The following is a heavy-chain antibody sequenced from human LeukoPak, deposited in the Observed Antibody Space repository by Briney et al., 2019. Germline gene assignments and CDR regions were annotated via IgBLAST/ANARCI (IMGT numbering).Heavy chain of an antibody. CDR3: AKGPILTGYYTPFDY. Sequence: PGGSLRLSCAASGFTFSSYGMNWVRQVPGKGLEWVSYISTSSGTIYYADSVKGRFTISRDNSKNTLYLQMNSLRAEDTAVYYCAKGPILTGYYTPFDYWGQGTLVTVSS. V-gene: IGHV3-48*01. J-gene: IGHJ4*02. D-gene: IGHD3-9*01. CDR1: GFTFSSYG. CDR2: ISTSSGTI.